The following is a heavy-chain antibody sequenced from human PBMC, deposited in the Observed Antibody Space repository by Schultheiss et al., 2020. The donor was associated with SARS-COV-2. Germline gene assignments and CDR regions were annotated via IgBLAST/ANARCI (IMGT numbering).Heavy chain of an antibody. D-gene: IGHD3-9*01. J-gene: IGHJ4*02. CDR3: ARVCYDILTGYAPYYFDY. Sequence: SETLSLTCTVSGGSISSGGYYWSWIRQHPGKGLEWIGEIYHSGSTNYNPSLKSRVTISVDKSKNQFSLKLSSVTAADTAVYYCARVCYDILTGYAPYYFDYWGQGTLVTVSS. CDR1: GGSISSGGYY. V-gene: IGHV4-31*03. CDR2: IYHSGST.